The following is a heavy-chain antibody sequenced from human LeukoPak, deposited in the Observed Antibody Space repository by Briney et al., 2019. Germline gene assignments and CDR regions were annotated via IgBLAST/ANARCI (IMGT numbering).Heavy chain of an antibody. Sequence: ASVKVSCKASGYTFTSYGISWVRQAPGQGLEWMGWISAYNGNTKYAQKLQGRVTMTRDTSTSTAYMGLMSLRSDDTAVYFCARAQLPTYHFDYWGQGTLGTVSS. J-gene: IGHJ4*02. CDR3: ARAQLPTYHFDY. CDR2: ISAYNGNT. CDR1: GYTFTSYG. D-gene: IGHD1-1*01. V-gene: IGHV1-18*01.